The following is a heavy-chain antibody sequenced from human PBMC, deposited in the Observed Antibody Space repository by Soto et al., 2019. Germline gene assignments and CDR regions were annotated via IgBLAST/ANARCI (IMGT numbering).Heavy chain of an antibody. D-gene: IGHD3-16*02. CDR2: ISSSSSTI. Sequence: GGSLRLSSAASGFNCSSYSMNWVRQAPGKGLEWVSYISSSSSTIYYADSVKGRFTISRDNAKNSLYLQMNSLRDEDTAVYYCARDNTGLRLGELSFWGQGTLVTVSS. V-gene: IGHV3-48*02. CDR1: GFNCSSYS. J-gene: IGHJ4*02. CDR3: ARDNTGLRLGELSF.